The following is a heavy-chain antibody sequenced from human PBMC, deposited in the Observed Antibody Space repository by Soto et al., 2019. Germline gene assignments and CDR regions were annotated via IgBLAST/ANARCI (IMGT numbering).Heavy chain of an antibody. Sequence: ASVKVSCKASGYTFTGYYMHWVRQAPGQGLEWVGWINPNSGGTNYAQKFQGRVTMTRDTSISTAYMELSRLRSDDTAVYYCARALYSSSSRIYYFDYWGQGTLVTVSS. CDR1: GYTFTGYY. J-gene: IGHJ4*02. D-gene: IGHD6-6*01. CDR3: ARALYSSSSRIYYFDY. V-gene: IGHV1-2*02. CDR2: INPNSGGT.